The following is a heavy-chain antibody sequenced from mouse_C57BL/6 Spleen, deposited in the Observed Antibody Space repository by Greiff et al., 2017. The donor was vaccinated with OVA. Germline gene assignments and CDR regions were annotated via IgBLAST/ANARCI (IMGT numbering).Heavy chain of an antibody. Sequence: DVKLQESGGGLVQPGGSMKLSCVASGFTFSNYWMNWVRQSPEKGLEWVAQIRLKSDNYATHYAESVKGRFTISRDDSKSSVYLQMNNLRAEDTGIYYCVRTPYWYFDVWGTGTTVTVSS. CDR3: VRTPYWYFDV. CDR2: IRLKSDNYAT. CDR1: GFTFSNYW. V-gene: IGHV6-3*01. J-gene: IGHJ1*03.